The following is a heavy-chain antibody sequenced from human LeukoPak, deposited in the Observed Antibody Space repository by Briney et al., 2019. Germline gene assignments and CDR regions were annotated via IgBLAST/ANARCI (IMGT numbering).Heavy chain of an antibody. CDR1: GFTFDDYA. D-gene: IGHD3-16*01. V-gene: IGHV3-43D*03. CDR2: ISWDGGST. J-gene: IGHJ6*03. CDR3: AKDGRPGGYYYYYYMDV. Sequence: GGSLRLSCAASGFTFDDYAMHWVRQAPGKGLEWVSLISWDGGSTYYADSVKGRFTISRDNSKNSLYLQMNSPRAEDTALYYCAKDGRPGGYYYYYYMDVWGKGTTVTVSS.